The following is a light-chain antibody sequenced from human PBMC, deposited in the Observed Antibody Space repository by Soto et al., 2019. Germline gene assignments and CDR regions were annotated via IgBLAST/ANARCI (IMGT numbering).Light chain of an antibody. V-gene: IGKV3-20*01. Sequence: EIVMTQSPATLSVSPGERATLSCRASQSVSSNLAWYQQKPGQPPSLLIYGASSRATGIPDRFSGSGSGTDFTLTISRLEPEDFAVYYCQQFHGSPRTFGQGTKV. CDR1: QSVSSN. CDR3: QQFHGSPRT. J-gene: IGKJ1*01. CDR2: GAS.